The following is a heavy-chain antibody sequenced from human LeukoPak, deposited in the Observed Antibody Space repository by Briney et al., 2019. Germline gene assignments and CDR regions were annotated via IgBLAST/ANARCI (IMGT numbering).Heavy chain of an antibody. CDR3: ARVVPAAFPYYYYYYYMDV. J-gene: IGHJ6*03. CDR1: GYTFTSFG. Sequence: ASVKVSCKASGYTFTSFGISWVRQAPGQGLEWMGWISGYNDNTNYAQKLQGRVTMTTDTSTSTAYMELRSLRSDDTAVYYCARVVPAAFPYYYYYYYMDVWGKGTTVTVSS. D-gene: IGHD2-2*01. V-gene: IGHV1-18*01. CDR2: ISGYNDNT.